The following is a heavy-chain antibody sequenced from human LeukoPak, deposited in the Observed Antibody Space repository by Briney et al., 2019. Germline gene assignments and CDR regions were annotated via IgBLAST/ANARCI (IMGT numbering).Heavy chain of an antibody. D-gene: IGHD2-8*01. Sequence: QPGRSLRLSCTASGFTFGDYAMSWFRQAPGKGLEWVSAISGSGGSTYYADSVKGRFTISKDISKNTLYLQMDSLRAEDTAIYYCAKDSPVCTYWGQGTLVTVSS. J-gene: IGHJ4*02. CDR2: ISGSGGST. CDR3: AKDSPVCTY. V-gene: IGHV3-23*01. CDR1: GFTFGDYA.